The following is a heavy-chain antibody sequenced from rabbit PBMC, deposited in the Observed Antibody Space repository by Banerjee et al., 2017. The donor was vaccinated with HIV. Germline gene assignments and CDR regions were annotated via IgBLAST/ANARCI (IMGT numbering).Heavy chain of an antibody. J-gene: IGHJ4*01. V-gene: IGHV1S43*01. Sequence: QSLQESGGGLFQPGGSLALTCKASGFSFSSGYDMCWVRQAPGKGLEWIGCINTGSGSAYYASWVISRFTITRSTSLNTVTLQLNSLTAADTATYFCVRDSGARNPSLWGQGTLVTVS. CDR1: GFSFSSGYD. CDR3: VRDSGARNPSL. D-gene: IGHD1-1*01. CDR2: INTGSGSA.